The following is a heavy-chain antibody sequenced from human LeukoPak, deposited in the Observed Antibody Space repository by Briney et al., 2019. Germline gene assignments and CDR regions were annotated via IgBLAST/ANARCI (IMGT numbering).Heavy chain of an antibody. CDR3: ARWDYDYVWGSYRYYYYYGMDV. Sequence: ASVKVSCKASGYTFTSYGIWWVRQAPGQGLEWMGWISAHNGNTNYAQKLQGRVTMTTDTSTSTAYMELRSLRSDDTAVYYCARWDYDYVWGSYRYYYYYGMDVWGQGTTVTVSS. J-gene: IGHJ6*02. CDR2: ISAHNGNT. CDR1: GYTFTSYG. V-gene: IGHV1-18*01. D-gene: IGHD3-16*02.